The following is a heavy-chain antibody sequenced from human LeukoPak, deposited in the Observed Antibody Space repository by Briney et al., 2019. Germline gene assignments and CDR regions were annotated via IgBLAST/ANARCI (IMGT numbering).Heavy chain of an antibody. CDR2: ISYDGSNK. CDR3: ARGDSSSWFKIDY. V-gene: IGHV3-30*04. CDR1: GFTFSSYA. J-gene: IGHJ4*02. D-gene: IGHD6-13*01. Sequence: PGRSLRLSCAASGFTFSSYAMHWVRQAPGKGLEWAAVISYDGSNKYYADSVKGRFTISRDNSKNTLYLQMNSLRAEDTAVYYCARGDSSSWFKIDYWGQGTLVTVSS.